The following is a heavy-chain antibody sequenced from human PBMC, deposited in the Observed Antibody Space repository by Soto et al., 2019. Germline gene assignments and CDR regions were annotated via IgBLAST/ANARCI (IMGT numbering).Heavy chain of an antibody. Sequence: PGGSLRLSCVVSGFTFSNFAMSWVRQAPGKGLEWVSYISDDGASIYYADSLKGRFTISRDNAKNSLSLQMNNLRAEDTAVHYCARENSVQAWLHHFDHWGLGTLVTVSS. D-gene: IGHD5-18*01. CDR2: ISDDGASI. V-gene: IGHV3-48*04. CDR1: GFTFSNFA. CDR3: ARENSVQAWLHHFDH. J-gene: IGHJ4*02.